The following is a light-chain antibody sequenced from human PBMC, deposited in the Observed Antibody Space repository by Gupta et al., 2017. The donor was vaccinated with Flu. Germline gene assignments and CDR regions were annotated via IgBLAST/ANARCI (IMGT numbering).Light chain of an antibody. CDR2: SEN. CDR3: STSDNSSNAWV. J-gene: IGLJ3*02. Sequence: RVTISCTGSSSNIGSNTVDWFQQLPGTAPNLLIHSENSRRSVVPDRFSDSRYGTTASLAIIGLQSDEDAVYYYSTSDNSSNAWVFGSGTKLTVL. CDR1: SSNIGSNT. V-gene: IGLV1-44*01.